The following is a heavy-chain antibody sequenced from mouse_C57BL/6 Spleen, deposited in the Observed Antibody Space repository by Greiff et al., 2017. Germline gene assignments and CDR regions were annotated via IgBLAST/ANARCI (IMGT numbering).Heavy chain of an antibody. Sequence: DVMLVESGGGLVQPGGSLSLSCAASGFTFTDYYMSWVRQPPGKALEWLGFIRNKANGYTTEYSASVKGRFTISRDNSQSILYLQMNALRAEDSATYYCARILRGAMDYWGQGTSVTVSS. CDR2: IRNKANGYTT. CDR1: GFTFTDYY. D-gene: IGHD1-1*01. J-gene: IGHJ4*01. CDR3: ARILRGAMDY. V-gene: IGHV7-3*01.